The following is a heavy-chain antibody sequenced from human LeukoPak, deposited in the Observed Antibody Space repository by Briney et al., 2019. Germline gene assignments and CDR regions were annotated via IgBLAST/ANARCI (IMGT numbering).Heavy chain of an antibody. CDR3: ARNHGDY. D-gene: IGHD1-14*01. V-gene: IGHV3-7*01. CDR1: GFTFGSYW. J-gene: IGHJ4*02. Sequence: GGSLRLSCAASGFTFGSYWMSWVRQAPGKGLEWVANIKQDGSEKYYVDSVKGRFTISRDNAKNSLYLQMNSLRAEDTAVYYCARNHGDYWGQGTLVTVSS. CDR2: IKQDGSEK.